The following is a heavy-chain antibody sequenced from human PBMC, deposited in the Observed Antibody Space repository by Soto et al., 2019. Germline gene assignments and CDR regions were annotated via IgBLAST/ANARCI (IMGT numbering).Heavy chain of an antibody. Sequence: SETLSLTCAVYGGSFSGYYWSWIRQPPGKGLEWIGEINHSGSTNYNPSLKSRVTISVDTSKNQFSLKLSSVTAADTAVYYCARGRVNDFWSGYYRDTTWFDPWGQGTLVTVSS. CDR2: INHSGST. D-gene: IGHD3-3*01. V-gene: IGHV4-34*01. J-gene: IGHJ5*02. CDR3: ARGRVNDFWSGYYRDTTWFDP. CDR1: GGSFSGYY.